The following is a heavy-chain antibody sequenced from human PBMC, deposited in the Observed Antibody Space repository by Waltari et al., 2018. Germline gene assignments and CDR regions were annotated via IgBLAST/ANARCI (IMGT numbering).Heavy chain of an antibody. V-gene: IGHV3-30*18. CDR1: GCTLRSSG. CDR3: AKPLSAGAFDI. J-gene: IGHJ3*02. CDR2: ISYDGSKE. Sequence: QVQLVESGGGVVQPGRSLRLSCAASGCTLRSSGLHWVRQAPGKGLEWVAIISYDGSKENYADSVKGRFTISRDTSKNTLYLQMNSLRAEDTALYYCAKPLSAGAFDIWGQGTMVTVSS.